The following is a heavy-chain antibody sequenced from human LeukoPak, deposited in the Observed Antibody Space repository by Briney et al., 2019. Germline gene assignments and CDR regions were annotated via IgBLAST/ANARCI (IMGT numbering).Heavy chain of an antibody. J-gene: IGHJ3*01. V-gene: IGHV4-30-4*02. D-gene: IGHD2-2*01. Sequence: PSETLSLTCTVSGGSISSGDYYWSWIRQPPGKGLEWIGYIYYSGSTYYNPSLKSRVTISVDTSKNQFSLNLSSVTTADTAVYYCARVSCSSTSCPRRDALDVWGQGTMVTVSS. CDR1: GGSISSGDYY. CDR3: ARVSCSSTSCPRRDALDV. CDR2: IYYSGST.